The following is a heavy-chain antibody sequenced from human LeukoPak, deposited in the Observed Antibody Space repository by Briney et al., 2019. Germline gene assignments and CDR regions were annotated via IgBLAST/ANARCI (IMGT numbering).Heavy chain of an antibody. J-gene: IGHJ3*02. Sequence: GGSLRLSCAASGVTFSSYSMNWVRQAPGKGLEWVSSISSRSTYIYYADSVKGRFTISRDNSKNTLYLQMNSLRAEDTAVYYCAKAPREEDAFDIWGQGTMVTVSS. CDR3: AKAPREEDAFDI. V-gene: IGHV3-21*04. CDR1: GVTFSSYS. CDR2: ISSRSTYI.